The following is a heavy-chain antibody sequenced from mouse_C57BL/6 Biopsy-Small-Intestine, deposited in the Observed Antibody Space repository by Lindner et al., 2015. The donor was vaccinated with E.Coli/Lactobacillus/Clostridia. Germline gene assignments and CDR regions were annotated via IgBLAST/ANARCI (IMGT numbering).Heavy chain of an antibody. V-gene: IGHV1S18*01. CDR3: AADGLRTSCGNW. Sequence: SVKVSCKASGYTFTDYHIHWVRQAHGQALEWLGSLDTERNKFYPAQKFQDRVTMTRDTPVSTAYIELTRLTSDDSGMYFCAADGLRTSCGNWWGQGSLVTVS. D-gene: IGHD1-2*01. CDR1: GYTFTDYH. J-gene: IGHJ3*02. CDR2: LDTERNKF.